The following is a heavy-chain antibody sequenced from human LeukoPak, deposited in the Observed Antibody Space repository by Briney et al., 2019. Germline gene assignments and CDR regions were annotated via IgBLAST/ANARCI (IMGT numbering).Heavy chain of an antibody. CDR1: GYTFTGYY. D-gene: IGHD5-12*01. J-gene: IGHJ4*02. CDR3: ARSGSWGHWVGTIYYY. CDR2: INPNSGGT. V-gene: IGHV1-2*02. Sequence: ASVKVSCKASGYTFTGYYMHWVRQAPGQGLEWMGWINPNSGGTNYAQKFQGRVTMTRDTSISTAYMELSRLRSDDTAVYYCARSGSWGHWVGTIYYYWGQGTLVTVSS.